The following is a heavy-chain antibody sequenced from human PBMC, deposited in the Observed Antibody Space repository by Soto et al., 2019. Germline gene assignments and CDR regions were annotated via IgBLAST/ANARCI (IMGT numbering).Heavy chain of an antibody. CDR3: AKGGSSDWHSTNLDP. D-gene: IGHD6-19*01. Sequence: QVQLVESGGGVVKPGKSLRLSCAASGFVFTSYAIHWVRQAPGKGLEWVALISHNGNTKYYANSVKGRFTISRHNSNKTLYHQMTSVRGEETALYYSAKGGSSDWHSTNLDPCGQGTLVTVTS. V-gene: IGHV3-30*17. CDR2: ISHNGNTK. J-gene: IGHJ5*02. CDR1: GFVFTSYA.